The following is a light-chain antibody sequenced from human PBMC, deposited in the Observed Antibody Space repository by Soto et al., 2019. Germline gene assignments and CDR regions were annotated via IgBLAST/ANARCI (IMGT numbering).Light chain of an antibody. CDR2: DAS. CDR3: QQYGSSPRT. V-gene: IGKV3-20*01. J-gene: IGKJ1*01. Sequence: EIVLTQSPGTLSLSPGERATLSCRASQSVSSSYLAWYQQKPGQAPRLLIYDASSRATGIPDRFSRSGSGTDFTLTISSLEPEDFAVYYCQQYGSSPRTFGQGTKVEIK. CDR1: QSVSSSY.